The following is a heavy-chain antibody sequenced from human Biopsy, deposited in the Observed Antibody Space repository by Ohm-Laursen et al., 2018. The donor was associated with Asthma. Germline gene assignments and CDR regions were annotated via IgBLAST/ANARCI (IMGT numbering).Heavy chain of an antibody. D-gene: IGHD3-3*01. Sequence: SLRLSCSASGFTLSSYVMYWVRQAPGKGLEWVAVISYDGSNKYYADSVKGRFTISRDNSKNTLYLQMNSLRAEDTAVYYCAKDTEGRYDFWSGLSYNYYGMDVWGQGTTVTVSS. J-gene: IGHJ6*02. CDR1: GFTLSSYV. CDR2: ISYDGSNK. V-gene: IGHV3-30*18. CDR3: AKDTEGRYDFWSGLSYNYYGMDV.